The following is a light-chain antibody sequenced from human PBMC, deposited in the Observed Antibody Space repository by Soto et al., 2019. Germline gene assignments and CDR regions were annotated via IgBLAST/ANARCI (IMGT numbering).Light chain of an antibody. J-gene: IGKJ5*01. CDR2: AAS. V-gene: IGKV1-39*01. CDR3: QQSYSTPLT. Sequence: DIKMTQSPSSLSASVGDRVTITCRASQSISSYLNWYQQKPGKAPKLLIYAASILDSGIPSRFSGSGSGTDFTLTISSLQPEDFETYYCQQSYSTPLTFGRGTRLEIK. CDR1: QSISSY.